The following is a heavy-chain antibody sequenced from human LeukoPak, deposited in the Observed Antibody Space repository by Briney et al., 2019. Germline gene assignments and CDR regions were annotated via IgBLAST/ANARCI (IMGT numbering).Heavy chain of an antibody. Sequence: ASVKVSCKASGYTFTGYYMHWVRQAPGQGLEWMGWINPNSGGTNYAQKFQGRVTMTRDTSISTAYMELSRLRSDDTAVYYCARDYVGVVTEVLAHYYYYMDVWGKGTTVTISS. CDR3: ARDYVGVVTEVLAHYYYYMDV. D-gene: IGHD3-3*01. CDR2: INPNSGGT. V-gene: IGHV1-2*02. J-gene: IGHJ6*03. CDR1: GYTFTGYY.